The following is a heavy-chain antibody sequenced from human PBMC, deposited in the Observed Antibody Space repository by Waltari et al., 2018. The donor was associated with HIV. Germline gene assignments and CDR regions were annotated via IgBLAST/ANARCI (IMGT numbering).Heavy chain of an antibody. V-gene: IGHV3-23*01. Sequence: DVQLLEHGGGLVQQGGCLRFYCPVRGLTTNSYALSWVRKAQGKGVGCVSGFRDGWTDIMCNTDYGASVGGRFTISRDTLRNTLYLHMNSLRAEDTAVYYCATELRDSTGYLNYFDYWGQGTLVTVSS. J-gene: IGHJ4*02. D-gene: IGHD3-22*01. CDR1: GLTTNSYA. CDR3: ATELRDSTGYLNYFDY. CDR2: FRDGWTDIMCNT.